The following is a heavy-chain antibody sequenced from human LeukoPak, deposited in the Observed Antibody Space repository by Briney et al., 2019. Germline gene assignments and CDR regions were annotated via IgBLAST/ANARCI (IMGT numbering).Heavy chain of an antibody. Sequence: GGSLRLSCAGSGFTFSSYSMHWVRQAPGKGLEWVSHIGGFGDLKNYADSVKGRFTISRDNAKNSLFLQMNSLRAEDTAVYYCARSPKSMVRGVIIIVAFDIWGQGTMVTVSS. V-gene: IGHV3-48*04. CDR1: GFTFSSYS. D-gene: IGHD3-10*01. J-gene: IGHJ3*02. CDR2: IGGFGDLK. CDR3: ARSPKSMVRGVIIIVAFDI.